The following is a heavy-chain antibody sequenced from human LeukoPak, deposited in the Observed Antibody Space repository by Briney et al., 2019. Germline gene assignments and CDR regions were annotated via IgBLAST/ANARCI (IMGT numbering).Heavy chain of an antibody. V-gene: IGHV3-30*02. CDR3: AKQMTERPHYYYMDV. CDR1: GFIFSSSG. CDR2: TQDDESNK. Sequence: QSGGSLRLSCAASGFIFSSSGMHWVRQAPGKGLEWVAFTQDDESNKYYSDSVKGRFTITRDNSKNTLFLQMSSLRPEDTALYYCAKQMTERPHYYYMDVWGRGTTVTVSS. J-gene: IGHJ6*03.